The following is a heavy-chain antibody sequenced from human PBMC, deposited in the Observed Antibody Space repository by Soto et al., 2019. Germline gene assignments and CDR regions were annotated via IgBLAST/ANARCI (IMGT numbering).Heavy chain of an antibody. V-gene: IGHV1-18*01. CDR1: GYTFTSYG. Sequence: QVQLVQSGAEVKKPGASVKVSCKASGYTFTSYGISWVRQAPGQGLECMGWISACNVNTNYAQKLQGRVTMTTDTYTSTAYMELRSLRSDDTAVYYCASLRDCSGGRCYNHHYYYGMDDWGQVTPVTVS. CDR2: ISACNVNT. CDR3: ASLRDCSGGRCYNHHYYYGMDD. J-gene: IGHJ6*02. D-gene: IGHD2-15*01.